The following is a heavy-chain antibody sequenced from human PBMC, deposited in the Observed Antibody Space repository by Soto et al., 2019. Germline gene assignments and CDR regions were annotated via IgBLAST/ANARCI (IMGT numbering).Heavy chain of an antibody. V-gene: IGHV2-70*11. D-gene: IGHD3-16*01. J-gene: IGHJ4*02. CDR3: ARITGMGVGYFDY. CDR1: GFSLSSSEMC. CDR2: IDWDDDK. Sequence: SGPTLVNPTQTLTLTCTFAGFSLSSSEMCVSWIRQPPGKALEWLARIDWDDDKYYSTSLKTRLIISKDTSKNQVVLTMTNMDPVDTATYYCARITGMGVGYFDYWGQGTLVTAPQ.